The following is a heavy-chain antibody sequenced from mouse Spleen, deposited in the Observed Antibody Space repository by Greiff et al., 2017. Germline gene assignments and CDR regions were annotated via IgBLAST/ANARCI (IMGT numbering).Heavy chain of an antibody. CDR1: GYTFTDYA. Sequence: QVQLKQSGAELVRPGVSVKISCKGSGYTFTDYAMHWVKQSHAKSLEWIGVISTYYGDASYNQKFKGKATMTVDKSSSTAYMELARLTSEDSAIYYCARNYGHEDYAMDYWGQGTSVTVSS. J-gene: IGHJ4*01. CDR2: ISTYYGDA. V-gene: IGHV1S137*01. CDR3: ARNYGHEDYAMDY. D-gene: IGHD2-2*01.